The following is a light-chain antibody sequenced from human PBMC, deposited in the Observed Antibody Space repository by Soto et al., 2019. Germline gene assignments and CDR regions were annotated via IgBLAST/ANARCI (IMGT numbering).Light chain of an antibody. J-gene: IGKJ4*01. CDR1: WDTSTY. V-gene: IGKV1-33*01. CDR2: DXS. CDR3: QQYENLPRT. Sequence: DVDMSQSRSSLSASVGGKVTVPXQASWDTSTYLNWDQQELGXPPKXXXYDXSNLETGVPSRLSGSGSGTDFTFTISSLQPEDIATYYCQQYENLPRTFGGGTKVDIK.